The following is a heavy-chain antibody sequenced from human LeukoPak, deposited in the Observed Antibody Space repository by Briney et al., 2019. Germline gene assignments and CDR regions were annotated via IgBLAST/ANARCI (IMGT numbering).Heavy chain of an antibody. D-gene: IGHD6-19*01. J-gene: IGHJ3*02. CDR3: AKEGGGSGWFGVRAFDI. CDR2: ISYDGRNR. CDR1: GIVFSGYA. V-gene: IGHV3-30*18. Sequence: PGGSLRLSCAASGIVFSGYAMHWVRQAPGKGLEWVAIISYDGRNRYYADSVKGRFTISRDNSRHTLSLQMNSLRAEDTAVYYCAKEGGGSGWFGVRAFDIWGQGTMVTVSS.